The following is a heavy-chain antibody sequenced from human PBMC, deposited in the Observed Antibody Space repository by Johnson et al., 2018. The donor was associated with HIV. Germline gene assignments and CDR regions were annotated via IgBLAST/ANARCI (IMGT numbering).Heavy chain of an antibody. CDR3: ARGYSYEWRGELDAFDI. CDR2: IDWNGGST. D-gene: IGHD5-18*01. Sequence: EVQLVESGGRVVRRGGSLRLSCAASGFTFDDYGMSWVRQGPGKGLEWVSGIDWNGGSTGYADSVKGRFTISRDNTKNSLHLQMNSLRAEDTAVYYCARGYSYEWRGELDAFDIWGQGTIVTVSS. J-gene: IGHJ3*02. V-gene: IGHV3-20*04. CDR1: GFTFDDYG.